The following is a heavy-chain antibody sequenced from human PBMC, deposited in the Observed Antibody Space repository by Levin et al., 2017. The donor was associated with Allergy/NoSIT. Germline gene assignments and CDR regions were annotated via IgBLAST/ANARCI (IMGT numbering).Heavy chain of an antibody. Sequence: PGGSLRLSCAASGFIFSNYGMHWVRQAPGKGLEWVAAISNDGTNKYYGDAVKGRFSISRDNSKNTVYLQMSSLRTEDTAVYYCAKDREACSGTSDTYGMEGWGQGTSVTVS. CDR2: ISNDGTNK. CDR1: GFIFSNYG. J-gene: IGHJ6*02. V-gene: IGHV3-30*18. D-gene: IGHD2-2*01. CDR3: AKDREACSGTSDTYGMEG.